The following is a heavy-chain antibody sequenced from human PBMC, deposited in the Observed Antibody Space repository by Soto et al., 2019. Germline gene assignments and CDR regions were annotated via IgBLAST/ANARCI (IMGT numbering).Heavy chain of an antibody. CDR1: GFPFSTSN. V-gene: IGHV3-21*01. CDR2: ISRSSTYI. D-gene: IGHD6-13*01. Sequence: PGGSLRLSCVVSGFPFSTSNMNWVRQAPGKGLEWVSFISRSSTYIYYADSVKGRFTISRDDAENSLFLQMNSLRAEDTAVYYCAKDGPMYSSSWYYPLFDPWGQGTLVTVSS. J-gene: IGHJ5*02. CDR3: AKDGPMYSSSWYYPLFDP.